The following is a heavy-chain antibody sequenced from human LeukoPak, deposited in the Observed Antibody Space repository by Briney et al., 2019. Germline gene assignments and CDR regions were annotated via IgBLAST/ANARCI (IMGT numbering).Heavy chain of an antibody. D-gene: IGHD3-22*01. J-gene: IGHJ4*02. V-gene: IGHV5-51*01. Sequence: GESLKISCKGSGYSFTSYWIGWVRQMPGKGLERMGIIYPGDSDTRYSPSFQGQVTISADKSISTAYLQWSSLKASDTAMYYCARATYYYDSSGYYYYFDYWGQGTLVTVSS. CDR2: IYPGDSDT. CDR1: GYSFTSYW. CDR3: ARATYYYDSSGYYYYFDY.